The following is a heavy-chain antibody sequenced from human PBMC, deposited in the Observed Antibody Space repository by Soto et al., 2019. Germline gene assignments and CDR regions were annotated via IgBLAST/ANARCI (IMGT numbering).Heavy chain of an antibody. V-gene: IGHV4-34*01. CDR3: ARGLVGATHYDAFDI. CDR2: INHRGTT. CDR1: GGSFSGYY. D-gene: IGHD1-26*01. Sequence: QVQLQQWGAGLLKPSETLSLTCAVYGGSFSGYYWNWIRQPPGKGLEWIGKINHRGTTNYNPSLKSRVTISIDTSRNQLSLKLSSVTAADTAVYYCARGLVGATHYDAFDIGGQGTMVTVSS. J-gene: IGHJ3*02.